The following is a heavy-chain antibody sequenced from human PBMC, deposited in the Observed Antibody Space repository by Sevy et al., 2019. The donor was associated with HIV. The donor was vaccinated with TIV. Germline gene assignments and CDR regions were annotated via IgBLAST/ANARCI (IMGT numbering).Heavy chain of an antibody. CDR3: VRAIQSEGSF. CDR2: IKEDDTVK. J-gene: IGHJ4*02. D-gene: IGHD2-2*02. V-gene: IGHV3-7*04. Sequence: GGCLRLSCAASGFSLETYWMNWVRQAPGKPLEWVANIKEDDTVKYYVDSVKGRFTIFRDNGRNLVYLVMNNLRVGDTARYYCVRAIQSEGSFWGQGTLVTVSS. CDR1: GFSLETYW.